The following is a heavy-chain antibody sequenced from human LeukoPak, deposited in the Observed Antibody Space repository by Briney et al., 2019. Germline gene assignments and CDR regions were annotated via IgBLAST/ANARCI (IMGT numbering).Heavy chain of an antibody. CDR2: NST. V-gene: IGHV4-39*07. Sequence: SETLSLTCTVSGGSISGSRTWGWVRQPPAKGPEWIGNSTASNPSLKSRVTMSLDTSTNQFSLKVNSVTAADTAFYYCVRVLTAAGLDFWGQGVLVSISS. J-gene: IGHJ4*02. CDR1: GGSISGSRT. D-gene: IGHD6-25*01. CDR3: VRVLTAAGLDF.